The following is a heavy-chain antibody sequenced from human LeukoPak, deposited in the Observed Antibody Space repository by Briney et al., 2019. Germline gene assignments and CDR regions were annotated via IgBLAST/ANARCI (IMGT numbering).Heavy chain of an antibody. CDR3: AREGRWAENTRTYFMDV. CDR2: IYHSGST. CDR1: GYSISSGYY. D-gene: IGHD4-23*01. Sequence: ETLSLTCTVSGYSISSGYYWGWIRQPPGKGLEWIGNIYHSGSTYHNPSLKSRVTISVDTSKNHFSLKLNSVTAADTAVYYCAREGRWAENTRTYFMDVWGKGTTVTVSS. V-gene: IGHV4-38-2*02. J-gene: IGHJ6*03.